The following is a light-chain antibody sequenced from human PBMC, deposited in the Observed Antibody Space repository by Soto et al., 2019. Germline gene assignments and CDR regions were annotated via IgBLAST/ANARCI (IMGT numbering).Light chain of an antibody. CDR1: QSISTW. V-gene: IGKV1-5*03. CDR2: KAS. J-gene: IGKJ1*01. CDR3: QQYNSYPWT. Sequence: DIQMTQSPSTLSASVGDRVTITCRASQSISTWLAWYQQKTGKAPKLLIYKASSLESEVPLKFSGSGSGTEFTLTISSLQPDDFATYYCQQYNSYPWTFGQGTKVEIK.